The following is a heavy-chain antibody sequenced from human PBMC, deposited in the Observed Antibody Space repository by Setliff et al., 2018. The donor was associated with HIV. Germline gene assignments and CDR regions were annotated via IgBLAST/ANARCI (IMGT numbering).Heavy chain of an antibody. J-gene: IGHJ5*01. CDR1: GYTFTSYG. CDR3: ERDFEGMSTIDGFED. Sequence: GASVKVSCKASGYTFTSYGISWVRQAPGQGLEWMGWISGYNGNTKYAQRFQGRVTITADESTSTVYMALSSLTSEDTAVYYCERDFEGMSTIDGFEDWGQGTLVTVSS. V-gene: IGHV1-18*01. D-gene: IGHD1-1*01. CDR2: ISGYNGNT.